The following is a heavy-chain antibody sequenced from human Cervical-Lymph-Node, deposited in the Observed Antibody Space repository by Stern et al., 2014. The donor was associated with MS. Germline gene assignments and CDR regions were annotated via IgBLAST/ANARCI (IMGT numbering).Heavy chain of an antibody. J-gene: IGHJ4*02. CDR3: AHRHGSAPFDS. Sequence: ESGPTLVKPTQTLTLTCTFSGVSLSTSGVGLGWIRQPPGKALEWLALIYLDGDKPYNPSLKSRVTITKDTSKNQFVLTLTNMDPVDTATYYCAHRHGSAPFDSWGQGTLVTVSS. CDR1: GVSLSTSGVG. CDR2: IYLDGDK. D-gene: IGHD3-10*01. V-gene: IGHV2-5*02.